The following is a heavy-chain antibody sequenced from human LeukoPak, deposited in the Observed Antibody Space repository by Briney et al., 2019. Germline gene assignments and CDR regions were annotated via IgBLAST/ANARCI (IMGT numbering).Heavy chain of an antibody. CDR2: IGTADDT. D-gene: IGHD3-10*01. CDR1: GFTFSAYD. V-gene: IGHV3-13*01. CDR3: VRFTGFEYAFDL. Sequence: QPGGSLRLSCAASGFTFSAYDIHWVRQVPVNGLEWVSAIGTADDTYYVDSVKGRFTISRENAKNSLYLQMKSLRAGDTAVYYCVRFTGFEYAFDLWGQGTMVTVSS. J-gene: IGHJ3*01.